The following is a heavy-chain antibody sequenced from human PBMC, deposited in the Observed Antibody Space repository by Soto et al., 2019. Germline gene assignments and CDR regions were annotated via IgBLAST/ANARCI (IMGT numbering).Heavy chain of an antibody. Sequence: QVELVQSGGEVKKPGASVKVSCKASGYSFTSYVITWVRQAPGEGLEWMGWIRVYNGHTTYSQKFQDRVIITPDTSARIAYMELRSLTSDDAAVYYCARADYDSGFAYYTGPDYWGQGTLVTVSS. CDR3: ARADYDSGFAYYTGPDY. CDR1: GYSFTSYV. CDR2: IRVYNGHT. D-gene: IGHD3-3*01. J-gene: IGHJ4*02. V-gene: IGHV1-18*01.